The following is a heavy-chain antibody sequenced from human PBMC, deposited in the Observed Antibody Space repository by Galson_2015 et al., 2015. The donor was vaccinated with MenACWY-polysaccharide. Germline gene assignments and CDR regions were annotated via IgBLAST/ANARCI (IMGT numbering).Heavy chain of an antibody. CDR2: ISSGSSTI. V-gene: IGHV3-48*01. CDR3: ARGRLDY. J-gene: IGHJ4*02. CDR1: GFTFSSYT. Sequence: SLRLSCAASGFTFSSYTMNWVRQAPGKGLEWLSYISSGSSTIYYADSVKGRFTISRDNAKNSLYLQINSLRAEDTAVYYCARGRLDYSGQGTLVTASS.